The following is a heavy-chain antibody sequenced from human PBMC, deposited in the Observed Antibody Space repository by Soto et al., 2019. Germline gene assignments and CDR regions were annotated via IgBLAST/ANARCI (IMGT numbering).Heavy chain of an antibody. J-gene: IGHJ4*01. CDR1: GFSLSTSGVG. Sequence: QITLKESGPTLVKPTQTLTLTCTFSGFSLSTSGVGVGWIRQPPGKALEWLALIYWDDAKRYSPSLKSRLTITKDTSKNRVALTMSSMAPVDTATYYCAHRPTAVTFDYCGQGTLVAVSS. CDR2: IYWDDAK. V-gene: IGHV2-5*02. D-gene: IGHD4-17*01. CDR3: AHRPTAVTFDY.